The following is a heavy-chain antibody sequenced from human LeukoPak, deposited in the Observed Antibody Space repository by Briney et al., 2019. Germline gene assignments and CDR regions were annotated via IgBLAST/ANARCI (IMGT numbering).Heavy chain of an antibody. V-gene: IGHV3-7*04. CDR1: GFTFSSYW. J-gene: IGHJ4*02. Sequence: PGGSLRLSCAASGFTFSSYWMSWVRQAPGKGLEWVANIKQDGSEKYYVDSVKGRFTISRDNAKNSLYLQMNSLRAEDTAVYYCARDLIYGSGSYFGYWGQGTLVTVSS. CDR2: IKQDGSEK. CDR3: ARDLIYGSGSYFGY. D-gene: IGHD3-10*01.